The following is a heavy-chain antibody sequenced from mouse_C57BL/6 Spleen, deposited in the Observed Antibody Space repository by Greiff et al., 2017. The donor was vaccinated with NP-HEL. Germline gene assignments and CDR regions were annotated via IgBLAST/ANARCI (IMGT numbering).Heavy chain of an antibody. CDR1: GYAFSSFW. CDR2: IYPGDGDS. J-gene: IGHJ2*01. CDR3: ASGLFY. V-gene: IGHV1-80*01. Sequence: QVQLKESGAELVKPGASVKISCKASGYAFSSFWMNWVKQRPGKGLEWIGQIYPGDGDSNYNGKFKGKATLTADKTSSADKIRLSRRTSEESAVYFGASGLFYWGQGTTRTVSS.